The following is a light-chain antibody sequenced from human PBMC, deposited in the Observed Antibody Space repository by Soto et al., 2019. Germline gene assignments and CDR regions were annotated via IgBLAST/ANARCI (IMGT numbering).Light chain of an antibody. CDR2: EVN. CDR1: SSDVGGYNF. V-gene: IGLV2-14*01. J-gene: IGLJ2*01. Sequence: QSALTQPASVSGSPGQSITISCTGTSSDVGGYNFVSWYQQHPGKAPKLMIFEVNNRPSGVSNRFSGSKSGNTASLTISGLQAEDEAEYYCSSWTSSTTQVLGGGTKLTVL. CDR3: SSWTSSTTQV.